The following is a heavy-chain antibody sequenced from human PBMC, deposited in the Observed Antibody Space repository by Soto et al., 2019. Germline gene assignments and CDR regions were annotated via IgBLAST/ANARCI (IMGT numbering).Heavy chain of an antibody. Sequence: ESGGGVVQPGRSLRLSCAASGFTFSSYGMHWVRQAPGKGLEWVAVIWYDGSNKYYADSVKGRFTISRDNSKNTLYLQMNSLRAEDTAVYYCARDQERYFDWLPPLDYWGQGTLVTVSS. D-gene: IGHD3-9*01. CDR3: ARDQERYFDWLPPLDY. CDR1: GFTFSSYG. V-gene: IGHV3-33*01. CDR2: IWYDGSNK. J-gene: IGHJ4*02.